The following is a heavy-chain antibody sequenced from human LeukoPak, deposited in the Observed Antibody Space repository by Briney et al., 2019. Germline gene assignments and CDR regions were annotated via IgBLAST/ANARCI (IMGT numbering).Heavy chain of an antibody. CDR1: GGSISSSNW. V-gene: IGHV4-4*02. D-gene: IGHD6-19*01. J-gene: IGHJ3*02. Sequence: SETLFLTCAVSGGSISSSNWWRWVRQPPGEGLEWFGEFCHSGSSNYNPSLNRRVTISVDKSKNQFSLKVSSVTAADTAVDYCARTRDSSGWYGLDGFDIWGQGTMVTVSS. CDR2: FCHSGSS. CDR3: ARTRDSSGWYGLDGFDI.